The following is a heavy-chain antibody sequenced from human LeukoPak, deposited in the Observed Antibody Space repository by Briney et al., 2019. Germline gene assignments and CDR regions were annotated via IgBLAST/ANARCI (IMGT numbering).Heavy chain of an antibody. CDR3: ARHITMPLWAFDI. D-gene: IGHD3-10*01. V-gene: IGHV1-3*01. J-gene: IGHJ3*02. Sequence: ASVKVSCKASGYTFTSYAMHWVRQAPGQRLEWMGWINAGNGNTKYSQKFQGRVTITRDTSASTAYMELSSLRSEDTAVYYRARHITMPLWAFDIWGQGTMVTVSS. CDR1: GYTFTSYA. CDR2: INAGNGNT.